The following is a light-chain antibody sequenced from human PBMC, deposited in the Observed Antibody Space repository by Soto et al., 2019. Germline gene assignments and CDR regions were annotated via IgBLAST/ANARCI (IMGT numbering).Light chain of an antibody. Sequence: EIVMTQSPATLSVSPGERATLSCRASQSISTNLAWYHQKPGQAPRLLIYDASNRATGIPARFSGSGSGTDFTLTISSLEPEDFAVYYCQQRSNWPPSTFGQGTRLEIK. J-gene: IGKJ5*01. CDR3: QQRSNWPPST. V-gene: IGKV3-11*01. CDR2: DAS. CDR1: QSISTN.